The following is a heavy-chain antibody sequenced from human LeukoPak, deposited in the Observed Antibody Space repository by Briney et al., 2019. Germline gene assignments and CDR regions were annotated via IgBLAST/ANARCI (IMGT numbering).Heavy chain of an antibody. V-gene: IGHV3-73*01. CDR1: GFTFSGSV. J-gene: IGHJ3*01. CDR3: TTTAYSSSWHDAFDV. Sequence: GGSLKLSCVTSGFTFSGSVMHWVRQASGKGLEWVGRIRSKSNNYATAYAASVTGRFTISRDDSKNTAFLQMNSLKTEDTAVYYCTTTAYSSSWHDAFDVWGQGTMVTVSS. D-gene: IGHD2-2*01. CDR2: IRSKSNNYAT.